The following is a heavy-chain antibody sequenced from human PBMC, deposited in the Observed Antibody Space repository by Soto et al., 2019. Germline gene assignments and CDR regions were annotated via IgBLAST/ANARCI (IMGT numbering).Heavy chain of an antibody. V-gene: IGHV1-69*02. D-gene: IGHD3-10*01. Sequence: QVQLVQSGAEVKKPGSSVKVSCKASGGTFSRYTINWVRQAPGQGLEWMGRIIPIAAIANYTQKFQGRVTITVDKSSTTAYMELSSLRSDDTAVYYCASGSTIVRGAPSWFDPCGQGTLVTVSS. J-gene: IGHJ5*02. CDR3: ASGSTIVRGAPSWFDP. CDR1: GGTFSRYT. CDR2: IIPIAAIA.